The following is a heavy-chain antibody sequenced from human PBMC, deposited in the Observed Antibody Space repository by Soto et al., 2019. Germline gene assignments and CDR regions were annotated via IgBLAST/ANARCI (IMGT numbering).Heavy chain of an antibody. Sequence: GGSLRLSCAASGFTFSNAWINWVRQTPGKGLEWVSSISGSGDRTHNADSVRGRFTISRDDSRNTLNLQMNSLRAEDTAIYFCATTKGYIDPYDLWGQGTLVTVSS. CDR2: ISGSGDRT. CDR1: GFTFSNAW. J-gene: IGHJ5*02. V-gene: IGHV3-23*01. D-gene: IGHD5-12*01. CDR3: ATTKGYIDPYDL.